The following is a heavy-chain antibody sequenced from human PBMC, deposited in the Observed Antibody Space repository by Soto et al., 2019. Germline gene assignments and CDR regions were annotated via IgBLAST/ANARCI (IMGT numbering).Heavy chain of an antibody. V-gene: IGHV3-11*01. J-gene: IGHJ1*01. CDR1: GFAFSDYY. Sequence: QVQLVESGGGLVKPGGSLRLSCAASGFAFSDYYMNWIRQAPGKGLEWSSYISGTGSTSYYADPVKGRFTISRDNAKKALYLQMSSLRAEDTAVYYCAREGNRFQQWGEGSLVTVSS. CDR3: AREGNRFQQ. D-gene: IGHD1-1*01. CDR2: ISGTGSTS.